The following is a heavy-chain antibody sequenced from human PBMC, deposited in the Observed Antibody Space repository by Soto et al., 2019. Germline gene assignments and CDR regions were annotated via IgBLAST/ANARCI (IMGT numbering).Heavy chain of an antibody. D-gene: IGHD1-1*01. CDR3: ASEQLAVLRGVLDY. V-gene: IGHV3-30-3*01. Sequence: GGSLRLSCAASGFTFSSYAMHWVRQAPGKGLEWVAVISYDGSNKYYADSVKGRFTISRDNSKNTLYLQMNSLRAEGTAVYYCASEQLAVLRGVLDYWDQGTLVTVSP. CDR1: GFTFSSYA. CDR2: ISYDGSNK. J-gene: IGHJ4*02.